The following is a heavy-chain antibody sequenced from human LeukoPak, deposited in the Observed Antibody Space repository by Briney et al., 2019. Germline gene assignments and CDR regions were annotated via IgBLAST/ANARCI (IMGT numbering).Heavy chain of an antibody. CDR1: GGSIISSSSSSYY. J-gene: IGHJ4*02. V-gene: IGHV4-39*07. CDR3: ARLYCGADCSIDY. CDR2: IYYSGST. D-gene: IGHD2-21*02. Sequence: PSGTLSLTCTVSGGSIISSSSSSYYWGWIRQPPGKGLEWVGAIYYSGSTNYNPSLKSRVTISVDTSKNQFSLKLSSVTAADTAVYYCARLYCGADCSIDYWGQGTLFTVFS.